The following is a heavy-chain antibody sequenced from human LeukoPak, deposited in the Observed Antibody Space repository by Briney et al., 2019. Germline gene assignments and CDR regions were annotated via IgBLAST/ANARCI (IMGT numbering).Heavy chain of an antibody. CDR2: IKQDGSEK. CDR1: GFTFSSYW. D-gene: IGHD1-26*01. CDR3: ARVQWELRGVGSYFEY. Sequence: SGGSLRLACVVSGFTFSSYWMSWVRQAPGKGLERVANIKQDGSEKYYVDSVKGRFTMSRDNAKNSLYLQMNSLRAEDTAVYYCARVQWELRGVGSYFEYWGQGALVTVSS. J-gene: IGHJ4*02. V-gene: IGHV3-7*01.